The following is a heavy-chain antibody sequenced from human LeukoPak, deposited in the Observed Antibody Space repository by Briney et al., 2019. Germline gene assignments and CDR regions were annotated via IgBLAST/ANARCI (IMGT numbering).Heavy chain of an antibody. V-gene: IGHV3-30*04. CDR3: VLLSLTPG. CDR1: GFTLSRYG. Sequence: PGGSLRLSCAASGFTLSRYGMHWVRQAPGKGLEWVTAISYDGSNKYYADSVKGRFTISRDNSKNTLYVQMNSLRAEDTAVYYCVLLSLTPGWGQGTLVTVSS. CDR2: ISYDGSNK. D-gene: IGHD2-8*01. J-gene: IGHJ4*02.